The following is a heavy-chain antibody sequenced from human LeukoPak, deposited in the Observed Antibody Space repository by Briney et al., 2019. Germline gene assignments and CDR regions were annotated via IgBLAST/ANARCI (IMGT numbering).Heavy chain of an antibody. CDR2: IYYSGST. D-gene: IGHD6-6*01. CDR3: ARGPGGGIAARHYYYYYMDV. V-gene: IGHV4-59*01. Sequence: SETLSLTCSVSGRPISSYYWSWIRQPPGKGLEWIGYIYYSGSTNYNPSLKSRVTISVDTSKNQFSLKLSSVTAADTAVYYCARGPGGGIAARHYYYYYMDVWGKGTTVTVSS. J-gene: IGHJ6*03. CDR1: GRPISSYY.